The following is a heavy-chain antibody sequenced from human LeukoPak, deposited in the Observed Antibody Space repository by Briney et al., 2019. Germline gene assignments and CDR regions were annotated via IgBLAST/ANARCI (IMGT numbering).Heavy chain of an antibody. Sequence: SETLSLACTVSGGSISSYCWSWIRQPPGRGLEWIGYIYYSGSTNYNPSLKSRVTISVDTSKNQFSLKLSSVTAADTAVYYCARAQFWSGYLGRSGYFDYWGQGTLVTVSS. CDR3: ARAQFWSGYLGRSGYFDY. CDR1: GGSISSYC. V-gene: IGHV4-59*01. D-gene: IGHD3-3*02. CDR2: IYYSGST. J-gene: IGHJ4*02.